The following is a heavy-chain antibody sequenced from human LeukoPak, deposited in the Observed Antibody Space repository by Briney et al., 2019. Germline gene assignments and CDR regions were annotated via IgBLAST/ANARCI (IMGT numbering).Heavy chain of an antibody. Sequence: GESLKISCKGSGYSFTSYWIGWVRQMPGKGLEWMGIIYPGDSDTRYSPSFQGQVTVSADKSISTAYLQWSSLKASDTAMYYCARPILSGYSGGWDAFDIWGQGTMVTVSS. V-gene: IGHV5-51*01. CDR2: IYPGDSDT. D-gene: IGHD6-19*01. CDR3: ARPILSGYSGGWDAFDI. J-gene: IGHJ3*02. CDR1: GYSFTSYW.